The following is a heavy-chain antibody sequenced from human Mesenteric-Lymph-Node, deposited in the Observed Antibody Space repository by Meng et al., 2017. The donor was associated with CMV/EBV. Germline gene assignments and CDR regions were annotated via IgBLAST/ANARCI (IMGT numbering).Heavy chain of an antibody. CDR1: GFIFSIYG. J-gene: IGHJ6*02. V-gene: IGHV3-30*02. Sequence: GGSLRLSCAASGFIFSIYGMNWVRQAPGKGLEWVAFIQYTGNTEYCADSVKGRFTVSRDNSQNTLFLQVNSLKTEDTAVYYCARDRLARQVMVGYYGLDVWGQGTTVTVSS. CDR2: IQYTGNTE. D-gene: IGHD4/OR15-4a*01. CDR3: ARDRLARQVMVGYYGLDV.